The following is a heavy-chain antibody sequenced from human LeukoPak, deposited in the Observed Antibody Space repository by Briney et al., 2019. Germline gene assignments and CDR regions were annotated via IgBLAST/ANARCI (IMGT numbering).Heavy chain of an antibody. J-gene: IGHJ4*02. CDR1: GFTFNSFW. V-gene: IGHV3-7*01. CDR2: IKQDGNEE. D-gene: IGHD3-10*01. Sequence: PGGSLRLSCAASGFTFNSFWMSWVRQAPGEGLEWVANIKQDGNEENYVDSVKGRFTISRDNAKNSLYLQMNSLRVEDTAVYYCARPMIRGIIINWGQGTLVTVSS. CDR3: ARPMIRGIIIN.